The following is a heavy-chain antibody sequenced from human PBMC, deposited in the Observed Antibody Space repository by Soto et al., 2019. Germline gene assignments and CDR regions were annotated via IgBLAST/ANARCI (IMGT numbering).Heavy chain of an antibody. Sequence: SETLSLTCAVSGDSISSSRWWNWVRQPPGKGLEWIGQISHSGGTNYNPSLTSRVTISVDNSKNNFSLKLTSVTAADTAVYFCAAGYFWAGRWNDTRLDYWGQGTLVTVSS. CDR1: GDSISSSRW. D-gene: IGHD3-22*01. CDR3: AAGYFWAGRWNDTRLDY. J-gene: IGHJ4*02. CDR2: ISHSGGT. V-gene: IGHV4-4*02.